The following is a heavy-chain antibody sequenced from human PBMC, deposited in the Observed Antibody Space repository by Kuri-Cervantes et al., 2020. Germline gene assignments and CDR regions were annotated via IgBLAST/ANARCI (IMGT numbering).Heavy chain of an antibody. J-gene: IGHJ6*02. CDR1: GFTFDGYA. CDR2: IYSGGST. D-gene: IGHD5-12*01. CDR3: ARGISGRDINQRYYYYGMDV. Sequence: GESLKISCAASGFTFDGYAMHWVRQGPGKGLEWVSVIYSGGSTYYADSVKGRFTISRDNSKNTLYLQMDSLRAEDTAVYYCARGISGRDINQRYYYYGMDVWGQGTTVTVSS. V-gene: IGHV3-66*01.